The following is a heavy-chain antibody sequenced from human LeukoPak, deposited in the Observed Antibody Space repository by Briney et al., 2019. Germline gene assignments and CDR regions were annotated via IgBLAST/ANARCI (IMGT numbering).Heavy chain of an antibody. CDR3: ARDYQGSYFDY. D-gene: IGHD2-2*01. CDR2: MWFDEDNK. CDR1: GFTFSSYG. V-gene: IGHV3-33*01. Sequence: PGGSLRLSCAASGFTFSSYGMHWVRQAPGKGLEWVALMWFDEDNKYYTDSVKGRCTISRDNSENTLYLQMNSLRVEDTAVYYCARDYQGSYFDYWGQGTLVTVSS. J-gene: IGHJ4*02.